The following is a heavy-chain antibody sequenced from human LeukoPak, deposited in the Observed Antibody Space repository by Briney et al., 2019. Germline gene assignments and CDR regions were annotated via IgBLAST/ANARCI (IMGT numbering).Heavy chain of an antibody. CDR1: GYTFTGYY. V-gene: IGHV1-2*04. CDR3: ARVGEYCSGGSCTIDY. D-gene: IGHD2-15*01. J-gene: IGHJ4*02. CDR2: INPNSGGT. Sequence: ASVKVSCKASGYTFTGYYIHWVRQDPRQGLEWLGWINPNSGGTNYAQKFQDWVTMTRDTSISSAYMELSRLRSDDTAVYYCARVGEYCSGGSCTIDYWGQGTLVTVSS.